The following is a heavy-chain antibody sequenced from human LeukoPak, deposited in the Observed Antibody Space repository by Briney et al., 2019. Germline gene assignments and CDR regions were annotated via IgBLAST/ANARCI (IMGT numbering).Heavy chain of an antibody. CDR2: INSCSSYI. V-gene: IGHV3-21*06. Sequence: GGSLRLSCAASGFTFSDYSMNWVRQPPGKGLEWVSSINSCSSYIYYADSVKGRFTISRDNAKSSLYLQMSSLRAEDTAVYYCARGPMRIASSGPYFFDRWGPGTLVTVSS. CDR3: ARGPMRIASSGPYFFDR. CDR1: GFTFSDYS. D-gene: IGHD6-13*01. J-gene: IGHJ5*02.